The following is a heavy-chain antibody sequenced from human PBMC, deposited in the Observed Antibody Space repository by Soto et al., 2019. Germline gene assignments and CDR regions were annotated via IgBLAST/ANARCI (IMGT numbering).Heavy chain of an antibody. CDR1: GFTFSSYW. D-gene: IGHD2-21*01. Sequence: EVQLVESGGGLVQPGGSLRLSCAASGFTFSSYWMHWVRQAPGKAPMWVSRIYSDGSTTNYADSVKGRFTISRDNSKKTLYLQLNSLGAEYTAVYYCALWWGVVGNYDLFDYWGQGTLVTVSS. CDR2: IYSDGSTT. CDR3: ALWWGVVGNYDLFDY. V-gene: IGHV3-74*01. J-gene: IGHJ4*02.